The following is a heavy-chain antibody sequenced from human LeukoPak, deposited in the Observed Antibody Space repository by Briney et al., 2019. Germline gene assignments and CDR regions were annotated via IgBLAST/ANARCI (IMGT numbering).Heavy chain of an antibody. D-gene: IGHD6-19*01. Sequence: SETLSLTCAVYGGSFSGYYWSWIRQPPGKGLEWIGEINHSGSANYNPSLKSRVTISVDTSKNQFSLKLSSVTAADTAVYYCARVLPQQWLDPFDYWGQGTLVTVSS. V-gene: IGHV4-34*01. J-gene: IGHJ4*02. CDR1: GGSFSGYY. CDR2: INHSGSA. CDR3: ARVLPQQWLDPFDY.